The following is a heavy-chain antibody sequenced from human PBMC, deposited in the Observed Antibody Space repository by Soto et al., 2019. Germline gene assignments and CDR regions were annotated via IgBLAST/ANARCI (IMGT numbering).Heavy chain of an antibody. D-gene: IGHD4-17*01. Sequence: PSETLSLTCTVSGGSISSYYWSWIRQPPGKGLEWIGYIYYSGSTNYNPSLKSRVTISVDTSKNQFSLKLSSVTAADTAVYYCARETTVVTHRSYYYYYGMDVWGQGTTVTVSS. J-gene: IGHJ6*02. V-gene: IGHV4-59*01. CDR2: IYYSGST. CDR1: GGSISSYY. CDR3: ARETTVVTHRSYYYYYGMDV.